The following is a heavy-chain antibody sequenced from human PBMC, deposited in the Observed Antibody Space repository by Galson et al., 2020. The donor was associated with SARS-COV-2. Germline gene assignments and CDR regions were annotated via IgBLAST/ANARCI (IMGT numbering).Heavy chain of an antibody. J-gene: IGHJ4*02. Sequence: ETLSLTCTVSGGSISSYYWSWIRQPPGKGLEWIGYIYYSGSTNYNPSLKSRVTISVDTSKNQFSLKLSSVTAADTAVYYCATAPGSNHFDYWGQGTLVTVSS. CDR2: IYYSGST. CDR1: GGSISSYY. V-gene: IGHV4-59*01. CDR3: ATAPGSNHFDY.